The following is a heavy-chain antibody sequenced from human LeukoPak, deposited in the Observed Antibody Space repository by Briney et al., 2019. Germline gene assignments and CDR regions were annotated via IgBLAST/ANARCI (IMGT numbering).Heavy chain of an antibody. D-gene: IGHD3-10*01. CDR2: IYTSGST. Sequence: SETLSLTCTVSGGSISSGSYYWSWIRQPAGKGLEWIGRIYTSGSTNYNPSLKSRVTISVDTSKNRFSLKLSSVTAADTAVYYCARASFGELFYWGQGTLVTVSS. CDR1: GGSISSGSYY. CDR3: ARASFGELFY. J-gene: IGHJ4*02. V-gene: IGHV4-61*02.